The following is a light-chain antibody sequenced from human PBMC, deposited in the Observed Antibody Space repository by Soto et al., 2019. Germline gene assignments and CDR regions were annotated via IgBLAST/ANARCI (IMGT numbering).Light chain of an antibody. CDR3: SSYTTSNTYV. V-gene: IGLV2-14*01. Sequence: QSALAQPASVSGYPGQSITISCTGRSSDVGGYNYVSWYQQHPGKAPKFMIYEVSRRPSGVSNRFSGSKSGNTASLTVSGLQAEDEADYYCSSYTTSNTYVFGTGTKVIVL. J-gene: IGLJ1*01. CDR2: EVS. CDR1: SSDVGGYNY.